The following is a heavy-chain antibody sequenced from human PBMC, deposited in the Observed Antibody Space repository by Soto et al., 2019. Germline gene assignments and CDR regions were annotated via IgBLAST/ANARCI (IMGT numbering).Heavy chain of an antibody. D-gene: IGHD6-13*01. Sequence: GGSLRLSCAASGFTFSSYGMHWVRQAPGKGLEWVAVISYDGSNKYYADSVKGRFTISRDNSKNTLYLQMNSLRAEDTDVYYCAKGIAAAGTGYWGKEPWSPSPQ. CDR1: GFTFSSYG. CDR3: AKGIAAAGTGY. V-gene: IGHV3-30*18. J-gene: IGHJ4*01. CDR2: ISYDGSNK.